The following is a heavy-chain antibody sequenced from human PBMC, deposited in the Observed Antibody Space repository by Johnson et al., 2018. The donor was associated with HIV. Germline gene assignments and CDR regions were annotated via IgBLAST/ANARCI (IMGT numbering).Heavy chain of an antibody. CDR3: AKKGGRCSSSHDGFDI. Sequence: QVQLVESGGGVVQPGRSLRLSCAASGFTFNSYGMHWVRQAPGKGLEWVAFISYDGSNDYYADSVKGRFTISRDNSKNTLYLQMNSLRAEDTAVYYCAKKGGRCSSSHDGFDIWGQGTMVSVSS. CDR1: GFTFNSYG. V-gene: IGHV3-30*18. D-gene: IGHD6-6*01. J-gene: IGHJ3*02. CDR2: ISYDGSND.